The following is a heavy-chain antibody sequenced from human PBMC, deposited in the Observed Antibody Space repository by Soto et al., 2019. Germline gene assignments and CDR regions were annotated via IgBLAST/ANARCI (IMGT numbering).Heavy chain of an antibody. CDR3: ARGEGAFDI. V-gene: IGHV1-18*01. Sequence: QVQLVQSGAELKKPGASVKVSCKASGHTFSTYAISWMRQAPGQGLEWMGWITPYNGDTNYAQKFQGRVTITTDTSTSTVYMKLRSLRSDDTAVYYCARGEGAFDIWGQGTMVTVSS. CDR2: ITPYNGDT. CDR1: GHTFSTYA. D-gene: IGHD1-26*01. J-gene: IGHJ3*02.